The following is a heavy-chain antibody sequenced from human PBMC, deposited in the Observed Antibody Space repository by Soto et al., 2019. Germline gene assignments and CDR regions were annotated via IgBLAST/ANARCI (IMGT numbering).Heavy chain of an antibody. CDR3: ARDLSSGYDSLDY. CDR1: GYTFTHHG. J-gene: IGHJ4*02. V-gene: IGHV1-18*01. D-gene: IGHD5-12*01. CDR2: ISAYNGDT. Sequence: ASVKVSCKASGYTFTHHGISWVRQAPGQGLEWMGWISAYNGDTKYAQKFQGRVTLTTDSSTSTAYLVVRSLRSDDTAVYYCARDLSSGYDSLDYWGQGTLVTVSS.